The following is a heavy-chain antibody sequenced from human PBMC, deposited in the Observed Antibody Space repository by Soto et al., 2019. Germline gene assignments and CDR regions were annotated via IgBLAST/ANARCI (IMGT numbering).Heavy chain of an antibody. Sequence: GASVKVSCKASGYTFTSYAMHWVRQAPGQRLEWMGWINAGNGNTKYSQKFQGRVTITRDTSASTAYMELSSLRSEDTAVYYCAREDGSSNPEGWFDPWGQGTLVTVSS. J-gene: IGHJ5*02. D-gene: IGHD6-13*01. V-gene: IGHV1-3*01. CDR2: INAGNGNT. CDR3: AREDGSSNPEGWFDP. CDR1: GYTFTSYA.